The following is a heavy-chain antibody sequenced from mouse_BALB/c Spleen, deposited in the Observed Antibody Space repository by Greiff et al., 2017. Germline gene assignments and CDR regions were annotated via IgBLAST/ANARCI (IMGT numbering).Heavy chain of an antibody. V-gene: IGHV1-69*01. Sequence: QVQLKQPGAELVMPGASVKMSCKASGYTFTDYWMHWVKQRPGQGLEWIGAIDTSDSYTSYNQKFKGKATLTVDESSSTAYMQLSSLTSEDSAVYYCARGGYYGDYYAMDYWGQGTSVTVSS. D-gene: IGHD2-1*01. CDR2: IDTSDSYT. CDR1: GYTFTDYW. J-gene: IGHJ4*01. CDR3: ARGGYYGDYYAMDY.